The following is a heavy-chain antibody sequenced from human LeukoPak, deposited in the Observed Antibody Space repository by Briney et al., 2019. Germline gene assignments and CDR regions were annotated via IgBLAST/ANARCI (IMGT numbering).Heavy chain of an antibody. CDR1: GFTVSNNY. D-gene: IGHD4-11*01. CDR2: IYSGGST. Sequence: GGSLRLSCSASGFTVSNNYMNWVRQAPGKGLEWVSLIYSGGSTYYADSVKGRFTISRDNSKNTLYLQMNSLRAEDTAVYYCATGTTVTTRYYYMDVWGKGTTVTVSS. CDR3: ATGTTVTTRYYYMDV. V-gene: IGHV3-53*01. J-gene: IGHJ6*03.